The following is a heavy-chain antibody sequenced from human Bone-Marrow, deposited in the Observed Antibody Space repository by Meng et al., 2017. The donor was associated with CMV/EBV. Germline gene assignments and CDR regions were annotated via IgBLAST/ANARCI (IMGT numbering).Heavy chain of an antibody. V-gene: IGHV3-23*01. D-gene: IGHD2-2*01. CDR1: GFTFTSYA. J-gene: IGHJ4*02. CDR2: ISAGSGST. CDR3: ARGAKWAIVVVPAAGSYFDY. Sequence: GESLKISCAASGFTFTSYAMSWVRQSPGKGLEWVSSISAGSGSTYYADSVKGRFTISRDNAKNSLYLQMNSLRAEDTAVYYCARGAKWAIVVVPAAGSYFDYWGQGTLVTVSS.